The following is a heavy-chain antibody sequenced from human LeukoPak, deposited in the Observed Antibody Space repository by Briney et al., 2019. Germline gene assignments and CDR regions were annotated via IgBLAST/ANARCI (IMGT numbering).Heavy chain of an antibody. Sequence: GGSLRLSCAASGFTFSSYWMSWVRQAPGKGLEWVANIKQDGSEKYYVDSVKGRFTTSRDNAKNSLYLQMNSLKTEDTAVYFCTTEAPYYDFWSASGYYFDYWGQGTLVTVSS. V-gene: IGHV3-7*03. CDR3: TTEAPYYDFWSASGYYFDY. CDR1: GFTFSSYW. D-gene: IGHD3-3*01. J-gene: IGHJ4*02. CDR2: IKQDGSEK.